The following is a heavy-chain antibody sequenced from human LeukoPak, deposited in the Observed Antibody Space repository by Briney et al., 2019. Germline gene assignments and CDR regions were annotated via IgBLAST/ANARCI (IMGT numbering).Heavy chain of an antibody. V-gene: IGHV5-51*01. CDR3: ARHPATAYGSGSCPDY. Sequence: GESLKISCKGSGYSFTSYWIGWVRRMPGKGLEWMGIIYPGDSDTRYSPSFQGQVTISADKSISTAYLQWSSLKASDTAMYYCARHPATAYGSGSCPDYWGQGTLVTVSS. CDR1: GYSFTSYW. D-gene: IGHD3-10*01. CDR2: IYPGDSDT. J-gene: IGHJ4*02.